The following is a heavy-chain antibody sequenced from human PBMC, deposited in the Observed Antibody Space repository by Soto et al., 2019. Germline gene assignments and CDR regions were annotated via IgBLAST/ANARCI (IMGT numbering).Heavy chain of an antibody. CDR1: GGSISSYY. CDR3: ARDGGRWLVPAGCFDP. Sequence: PSETLSLTCTVSGGSISSYYWSWIRQPPGKGLEWIGYIYYSGSTNYNPSLKSRVTISVDTSKNQFSLKLSSVTAADTAVYYCARDGGRWLVPAGCFDPWGQGTLVTVSS. CDR2: IYYSGST. V-gene: IGHV4-59*01. J-gene: IGHJ5*02. D-gene: IGHD6-19*01.